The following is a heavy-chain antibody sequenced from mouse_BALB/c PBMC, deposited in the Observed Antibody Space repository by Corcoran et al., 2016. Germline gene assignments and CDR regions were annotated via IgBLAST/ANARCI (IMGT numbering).Heavy chain of an antibody. J-gene: IGHJ3*01. D-gene: IGHD1-1*01. CDR3: ARHYYGSSLFAY. CDR1: GYTFSSYW. Sequence: QVQLQQSGAELMKPVASVKISCKATGYTFSSYWLEWVKQRPGHGLEWIGEILPGSGSTNYNEKFTGKATFTADTSSKTAYMQLSSMTSEDSAVYYCARHYYGSSLFAYWGQGTLVTVSA. CDR2: ILPGSGST. V-gene: IGHV1-9*01.